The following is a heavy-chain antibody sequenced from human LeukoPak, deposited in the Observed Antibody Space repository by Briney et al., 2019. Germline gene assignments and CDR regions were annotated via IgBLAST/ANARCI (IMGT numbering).Heavy chain of an antibody. CDR2: VSDPGRA. D-gene: IGHD5-12*01. J-gene: IGHJ4*02. CDR1: GGSITGYY. CDR3: ARGTDMTPICGYYSFVY. V-gene: IGHV4-4*07. Sequence: PSETLSLTCTVSGGSITGYYWTWIRQPAGKGLEWIGRVSDPGRAYYNPSLERRVTISLDTSNNRFSLKVTSVTAADTAVYYCARGTDMTPICGYYSFVYWGQGTLVSVSS.